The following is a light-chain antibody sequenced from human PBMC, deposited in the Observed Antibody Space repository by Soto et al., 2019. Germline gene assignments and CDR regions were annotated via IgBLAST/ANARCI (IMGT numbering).Light chain of an antibody. Sequence: SYELTQPPSVSVSPGNTARITCGGNNIGSQSVHWYQQKPGQAPVLVVFYDRVRPSGIPERFSGSNSGNTATLTISRVEAGDEADYYCQVWDSSSDHPGVFGGGTQLTVL. CDR3: QVWDSSSDHPGV. CDR1: NIGSQS. J-gene: IGLJ2*01. CDR2: YDR. V-gene: IGLV3-21*04.